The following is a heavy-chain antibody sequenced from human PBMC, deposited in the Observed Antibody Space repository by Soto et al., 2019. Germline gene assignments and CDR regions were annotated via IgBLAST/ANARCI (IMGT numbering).Heavy chain of an antibody. D-gene: IGHD4-4*01. J-gene: IGHJ5*02. V-gene: IGHV3-21*01. CDR2: ISSSSSYI. Sequence: GGSLRLSCAASGFTFSSYSMNWVRQAPGKGLEWVSSISSSSSYIYYADSVKGRFTISRDNAKNSLYLQMNSLRAEDTAVYYCASLYSNYRYWFDPGGQGTLVTVSS. CDR3: ASLYSNYRYWFDP. CDR1: GFTFSSYS.